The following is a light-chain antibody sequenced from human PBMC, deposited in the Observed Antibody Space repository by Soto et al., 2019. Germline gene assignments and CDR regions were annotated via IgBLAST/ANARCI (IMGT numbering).Light chain of an antibody. CDR3: SSYTSSITVV. V-gene: IGLV2-14*03. CDR1: SSDVGGYNY. J-gene: IGLJ2*01. CDR2: DVT. Sequence: QSVLTQPASVSGSPGQSITISCTGTSSDVGGYNYVFWYQQHPGKAPKLIIYDVTNRPSGISNRFSGSKSGNTASLTISGLRAEDEATYYCSSYTSSITVVFGGGTQLTVL.